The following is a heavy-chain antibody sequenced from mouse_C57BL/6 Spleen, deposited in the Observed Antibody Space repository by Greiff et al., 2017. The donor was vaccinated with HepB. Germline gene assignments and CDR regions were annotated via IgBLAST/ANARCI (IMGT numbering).Heavy chain of an antibody. CDR3: SYYDYDWFAY. Sequence: QVQLQQSGAELVRPGASVTLSCKASGYTFTDYEMHWVKQTPVHGLEWIGAIDPETGGTAYNQKFKGKAILTADKSSSTAYMELRSLTSEDSAFYYCSYYDYDWFAYWGQGTLVTVSA. CDR2: IDPETGGT. J-gene: IGHJ3*01. V-gene: IGHV1-15*01. D-gene: IGHD2-4*01. CDR1: GYTFTDYE.